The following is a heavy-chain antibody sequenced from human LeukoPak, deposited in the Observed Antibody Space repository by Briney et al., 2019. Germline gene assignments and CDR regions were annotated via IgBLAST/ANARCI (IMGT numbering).Heavy chain of an antibody. CDR2: ISYDGSNK. D-gene: IGHD2-2*01. J-gene: IGHJ4*02. CDR3: ANMRVPDY. CDR1: GFTFSSYG. V-gene: IGHV3-30*18. Sequence: QAGGSLRLSCAASGFTFSSYGMPWVRQAPGKGLEWVAVISYDGSNKYYADSVKGRFTISRDDSKNTLYLQMNSLRAEDTAVYYCANMRVPDYWGQGTLVTVSS.